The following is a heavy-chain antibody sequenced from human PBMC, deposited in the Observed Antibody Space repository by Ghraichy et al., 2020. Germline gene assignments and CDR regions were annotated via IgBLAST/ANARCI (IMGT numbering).Heavy chain of an antibody. V-gene: IGHV3-48*02. CDR1: GFTFSSYS. Sequence: LSLTCAASGFTFSSYSMNWVRQAPGKGLEWVSYISSSSSAIYYADSVKGRFTISRDNAKNSLYLQMNSLRDEETAVYYCANLPLPAARGFDYWGQGTLVTVSS. CDR3: ANLPLPAARGFDY. D-gene: IGHD2-2*01. CDR2: ISSSSSAI. J-gene: IGHJ4*02.